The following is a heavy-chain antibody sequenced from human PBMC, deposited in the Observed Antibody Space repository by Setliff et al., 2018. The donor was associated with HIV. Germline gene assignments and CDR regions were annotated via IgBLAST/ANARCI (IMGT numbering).Heavy chain of an antibody. CDR3: VRETGQYYYDNSGYYYAYDFDH. V-gene: IGHV4-38-2*02. CDR2: IYHSGST. Sequence: SETLSLTCTVSGYSLSSDYYWGWIRQPPGKGLEWIASIYHSGSTYYNPSLKSRVIISVDTSKNQFSLKLNSVTAADTAMYYCVRETGQYYYDNSGYYYAYDFDHWGQGTLVTSPQ. J-gene: IGHJ4*02. CDR1: GYSLSSDYY. D-gene: IGHD3-22*01.